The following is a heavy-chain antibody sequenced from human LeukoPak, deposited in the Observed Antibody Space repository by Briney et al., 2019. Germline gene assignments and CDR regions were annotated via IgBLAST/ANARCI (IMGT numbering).Heavy chain of an antibody. CDR1: GFTFGSYW. Sequence: PGGSLRLSCAASGFTFGSYWMSWVRQAPGKGLEWVANIKQDGSEKYYVDSVKGRFTISRDNAKNSLYLQMNSLRAEDTAVYYCASVFAGQQLVFFDYWGQGTLVTVSS. V-gene: IGHV3-7*01. D-gene: IGHD6-13*01. J-gene: IGHJ4*02. CDR2: IKQDGSEK. CDR3: ASVFAGQQLVFFDY.